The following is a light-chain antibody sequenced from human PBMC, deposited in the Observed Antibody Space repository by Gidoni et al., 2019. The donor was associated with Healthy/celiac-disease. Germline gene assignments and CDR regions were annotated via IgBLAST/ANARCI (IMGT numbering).Light chain of an antibody. CDR3: QQYGSSPPVT. CDR1: PSVSSSY. J-gene: IGKJ2*01. Sequence: EIVLTQSPGTLSLSPGERATLSCRASPSVSSSYLAWYQQKPGQAPRLLIYCASSRAPGIPDRFSGSGSGTDFTLTISRLEPEDFAVYYCQQYGSSPPVTFGQGTKLEIK. V-gene: IGKV3-20*01. CDR2: CAS.